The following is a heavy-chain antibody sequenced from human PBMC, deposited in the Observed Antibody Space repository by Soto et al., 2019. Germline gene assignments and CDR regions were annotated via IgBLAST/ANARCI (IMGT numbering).Heavy chain of an antibody. V-gene: IGHV4-38-2*02. Sequence: ASETLSLTCGVSGYSISSGYYWGWIRQPPGKGLEWIGSIYHSGSTYYNPSLKSRVTISVDTSKNHFSLKLTSVTAADTAVYYCARDHELDTRVWFDPWGQGTLVTVSS. CDR3: ARDHELDTRVWFDP. CDR1: GYSISSGYY. J-gene: IGHJ5*02. CDR2: IYHSGST. D-gene: IGHD5-18*01.